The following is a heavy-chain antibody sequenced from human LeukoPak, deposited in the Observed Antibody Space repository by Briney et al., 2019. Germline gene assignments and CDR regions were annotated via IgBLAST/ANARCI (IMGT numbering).Heavy chain of an antibody. Sequence: ASVKVSCKASGYTFTGYPMHWVRQAPGQGLEWMGWINLNSGGTKYAQQFQGRVTMTRDTSISTAYMELSRLRSDDTAVYYCAPTDVDYCDYWGQGTLVTVSS. V-gene: IGHV1-2*02. CDR2: INLNSGGT. J-gene: IGHJ4*02. CDR3: APTDVDYCDY. CDR1: GYTFTGYP.